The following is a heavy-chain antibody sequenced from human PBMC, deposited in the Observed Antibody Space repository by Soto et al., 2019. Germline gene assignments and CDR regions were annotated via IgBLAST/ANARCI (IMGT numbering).Heavy chain of an antibody. CDR2: IYYSGST. V-gene: IGHV4-39*01. D-gene: IGHD3-22*01. CDR1: GGSISSSSYY. J-gene: IGHJ4*02. Sequence: KASETLSRTCTVSGGSISSSSYYWGWIRQPPGKGLEWIGSIYYSGSTYYNPSLKSRVTISVDTSKNQFSLKLSSVTAADTAVYYCARHEGTYYDSSGYHYWGQGTLVTVSS. CDR3: ARHEGTYYDSSGYHY.